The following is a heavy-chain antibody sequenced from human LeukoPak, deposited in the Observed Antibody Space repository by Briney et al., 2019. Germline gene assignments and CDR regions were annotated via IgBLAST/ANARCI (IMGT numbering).Heavy chain of an antibody. Sequence: GGTLRLSCAASGFTFRNNGMNWVGQAQRQGPVWTSRINTDGTITAYAYFVKGTFTISRYDAKNTIDLQRKSLKAEDTAVYYCVRDFMYNTACTGCWGQGTLVTVSS. CDR3: VRDFMYNTACTGC. CDR1: GFTFRNNG. V-gene: IGHV3-74*01. D-gene: IGHD5-18*01. J-gene: IGHJ4*02. CDR2: INTDGTIT.